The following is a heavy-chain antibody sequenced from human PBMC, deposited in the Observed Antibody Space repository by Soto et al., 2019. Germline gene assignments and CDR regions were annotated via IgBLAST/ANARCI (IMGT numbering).Heavy chain of an antibody. CDR2: TYHSGST. CDR1: GGSISSSNW. D-gene: IGHD1-7*01. V-gene: IGHV4-4*02. J-gene: IGHJ6*02. Sequence: QVQLQESGPGLVKPSGTLSLTCAVSGGSISSSNWWSWVRQPPGKGLEWIGETYHSGSTNYNPSLKSRFTISVDKSKNQFSLKLSAVTAADTAVYYCARVRRDGTWWVDVWGQGTTVTVSS. CDR3: ARVRRDGTWWVDV.